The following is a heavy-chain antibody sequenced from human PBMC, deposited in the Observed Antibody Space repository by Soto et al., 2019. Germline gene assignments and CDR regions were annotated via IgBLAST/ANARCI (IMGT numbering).Heavy chain of an antibody. CDR1: GGSISSGGYS. Sequence: TLCLPCDVSGGSISSGGYSWSWIRQPPGKGLEWIGYIYHSGSTYYNPSLKSRVTIPVDRSKNQFSLKLSSVTAADTAVYYCARAHEGDFDYWGQGALVTVSS. CDR2: IYHSGST. CDR3: ARAHEGDFDY. J-gene: IGHJ4*02. V-gene: IGHV4-30-2*01.